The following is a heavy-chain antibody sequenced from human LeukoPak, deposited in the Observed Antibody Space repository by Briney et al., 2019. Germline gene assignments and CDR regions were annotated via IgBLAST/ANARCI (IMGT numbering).Heavy chain of an antibody. J-gene: IGHJ4*02. D-gene: IGHD6-6*01. CDR2: IYYSGST. CDR3: ARSSYILYYFDY. CDR1: GGSISSYY. V-gene: IGHV4-59*01. Sequence: SETLSLTCTVSGGSISSYYWSWIRQPPGKGLEWIGYIYYSGSTNYNPSLKSRVTISVDTSKNQFSLKLSSVTAADTAVYYCARSSYILYYFDYWGQGTLVTVSS.